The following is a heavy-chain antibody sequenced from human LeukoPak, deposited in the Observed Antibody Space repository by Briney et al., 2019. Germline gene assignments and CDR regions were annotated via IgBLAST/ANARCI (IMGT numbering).Heavy chain of an antibody. CDR3: ARAPDRTYYMDV. J-gene: IGHJ6*03. CDR1: GGSFSGYY. Sequence: SETLSLTCAVYGGSFSGYYWSWIRQPPGKGLEWIGEINHSGSTNYNPSLKSRVTISVDTSKNQFSLKLSSVTAADTAVYYCARAPDRTYYMDVWGKGTTVTISS. CDR2: INHSGST. V-gene: IGHV4-34*01. D-gene: IGHD1-14*01.